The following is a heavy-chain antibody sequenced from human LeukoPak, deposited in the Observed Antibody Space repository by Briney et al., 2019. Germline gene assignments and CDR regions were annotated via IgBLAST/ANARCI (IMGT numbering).Heavy chain of an antibody. J-gene: IGHJ3*02. D-gene: IGHD2-15*01. CDR1: GFTFSSYS. CDR3: ARDRMGQCSGGSCRLLGAFDI. V-gene: IGHV3-21*01. CDR2: ISSSSSYI. Sequence: GGSLRLSCAASGFTFSSYSMNWVRQAPGKGLEWVSSISSSSSYIYYADSVKGRFTISRDNAKNSLYLQMNSLRAEDTAVYYCARDRMGQCSGGSCRLLGAFDIWGQGTMVTVSS.